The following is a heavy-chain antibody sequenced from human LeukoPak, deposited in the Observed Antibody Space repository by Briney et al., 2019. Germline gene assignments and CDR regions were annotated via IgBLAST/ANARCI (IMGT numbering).Heavy chain of an antibody. J-gene: IGHJ4*02. V-gene: IGHV1-2*02. CDR3: ARGPPRHYDILTGPPTSNDY. CDR1: GYTFTDYY. Sequence: ASVKVSCKASGYTFTDYYIHWVRQAPGQGLEWMGWINPNSVYTNYAQKFQGRVAMTRDTSISTAYMQLISLRSDDTAVYYCARGPPRHYDILTGPPTSNDYWGQGTLVTVSS. CDR2: INPNSVYT. D-gene: IGHD3-9*01.